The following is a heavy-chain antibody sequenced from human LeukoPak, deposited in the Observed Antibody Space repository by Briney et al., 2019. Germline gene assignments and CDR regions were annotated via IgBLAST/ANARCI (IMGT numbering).Heavy chain of an antibody. V-gene: IGHV1-8*01. CDR3: ARDRPLRYFDWSDAFDI. CDR1: GYTFTSYD. D-gene: IGHD3-9*01. CDR2: VNPNSGNT. Sequence: ASVKVSCKASGYTFTSYDINWVRQATGQGLEWMGWVNPNSGNTGYAQKFQGRVTMTRNTSISTAYMELSSLRSEDTAVYYCARDRPLRYFDWSDAFDIWGQGTMVTVSS. J-gene: IGHJ3*02.